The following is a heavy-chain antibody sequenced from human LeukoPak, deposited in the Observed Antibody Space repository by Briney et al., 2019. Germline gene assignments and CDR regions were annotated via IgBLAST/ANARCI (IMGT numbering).Heavy chain of an antibody. Sequence: SETPSLTCTVSGGSTRTDGSYWAWIRQPPGKGLEWIGSIYIDGITHYNSSLQSRVTLSIDTSKNHFSLRLTSVTAADTAVFYCARLFTRAWEYRYGMDVWGQGTAVTVSS. CDR3: ARLFTRAWEYRYGMDV. CDR1: GGSTRTDGSY. D-gene: IGHD1-26*01. V-gene: IGHV4-39*02. CDR2: IYIDGIT. J-gene: IGHJ6*02.